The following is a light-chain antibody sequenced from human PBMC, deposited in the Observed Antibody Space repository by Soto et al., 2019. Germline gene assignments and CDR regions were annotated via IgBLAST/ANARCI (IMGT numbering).Light chain of an antibody. CDR2: WAS. J-gene: IGKJ1*01. V-gene: IGKV4-1*01. CDR3: QQYYTTPWT. CDR1: QSVLYSSNNKNY. Sequence: DILMTQSPYSLSVSLGERATINCKSSQSVLYSSNNKNYLAWYQQKPGQPPKALIYWASTRESGVPDRFSGSGSGTDFTLTISSLQAEDVAVYYCQQYYTTPWTFGQGTKVDIK.